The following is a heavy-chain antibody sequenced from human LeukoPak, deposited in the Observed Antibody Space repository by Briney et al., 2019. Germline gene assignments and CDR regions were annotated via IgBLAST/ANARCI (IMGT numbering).Heavy chain of an antibody. D-gene: IGHD6-25*01. Sequence: GGSLRLSCAASGFTFSSYAMSWVRQAPGKGLEWVANIKQDGSEKYYVDSVKGRFTISRDNAKNSLYLQMNSLRAEDTAVYYCARGLAARYWGQGTLVTVSS. V-gene: IGHV3-7*01. CDR2: IKQDGSEK. CDR1: GFTFSSYA. J-gene: IGHJ4*02. CDR3: ARGLAARY.